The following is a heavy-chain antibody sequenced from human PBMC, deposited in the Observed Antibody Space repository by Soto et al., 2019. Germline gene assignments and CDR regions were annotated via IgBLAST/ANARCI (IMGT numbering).Heavy chain of an antibody. D-gene: IGHD5-18*01. V-gene: IGHV1-18*01. CDR1: GYTFSNYG. CDR2: ISAYNGNT. Sequence: QVQLVQSGAEVKKPGASVKVSCKASGYTFSNYGISWVRQAPGQGLEWMGWISAYNGNTNSAQKLQGRVTMTTDTSTSTAYMELRSLRSDDTAVYYCAREPTSEQLWLHYYGMDVWGQGTTVTVSS. CDR3: AREPTSEQLWLHYYGMDV. J-gene: IGHJ6*02.